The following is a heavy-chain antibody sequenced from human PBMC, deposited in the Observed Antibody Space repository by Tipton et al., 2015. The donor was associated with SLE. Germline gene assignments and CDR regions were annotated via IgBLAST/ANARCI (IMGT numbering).Heavy chain of an antibody. CDR1: GGSISSYY. V-gene: IGHV4-4*07. J-gene: IGHJ3*02. D-gene: IGHD1-26*01. Sequence: TLSLTCTVSGGSISSYYWSWIRQPAGKGLEWIGRIYTSGSTNYNPSLKSRVTMSVDTSKNQFSLKVNSVTAADTAVYYCASARVGATDAFDIWGQGTMVTVSS. CDR2: IYTSGST. CDR3: ASARVGATDAFDI.